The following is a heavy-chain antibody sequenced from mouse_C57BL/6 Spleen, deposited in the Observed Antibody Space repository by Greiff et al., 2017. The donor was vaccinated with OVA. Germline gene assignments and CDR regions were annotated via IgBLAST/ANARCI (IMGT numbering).Heavy chain of an antibody. Sequence: QVQLQQSGPELVKPGASVKISCKASGYAFSSSWMNWVKQRPGKGLEWIGRIYPGDGDTNYNGKFKGKATLTADKSSSTAYMQPSSLTAEDSAVYFCARSEDYDKAWFAYWGQGTLVTVSA. CDR1: GYAFSSSW. CDR3: ARSEDYDKAWFAY. D-gene: IGHD2-4*01. V-gene: IGHV1-82*01. CDR2: IYPGDGDT. J-gene: IGHJ3*01.